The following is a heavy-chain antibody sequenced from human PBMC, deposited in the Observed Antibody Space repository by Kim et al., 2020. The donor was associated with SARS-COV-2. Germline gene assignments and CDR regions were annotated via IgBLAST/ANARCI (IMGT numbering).Heavy chain of an antibody. D-gene: IGHD5-12*01. J-gene: IGHJ4*02. CDR2: IYHSGST. CDR1: GGSISSGGYS. CDR3: AREEATENYFDY. V-gene: IGHV4-30-2*01. Sequence: SETLSLTCAVSGGSISSGGYSWSWIRQPPGKGLEWIGYIYHSGSTYYNPSLKSRVTISVDRSKNQFSLKLSSVTAADTAVYYCAREEATENYFDYWGQGTLVTVSS.